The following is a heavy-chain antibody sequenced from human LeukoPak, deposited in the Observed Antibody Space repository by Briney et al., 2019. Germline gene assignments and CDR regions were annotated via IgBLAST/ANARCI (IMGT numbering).Heavy chain of an antibody. Sequence: SVKVSCKASGGSFSTYAISWVRQAPGQGLEWMGGIIPIYGTRNYAQKFQGRVTITTDAYTTTAYAAYMELSSLRTEDTAVYYCSNNAFGDYAFDYWGQGTLVTVSS. CDR3: SNNAFGDYAFDY. V-gene: IGHV1-69*05. CDR1: GGSFSTYA. J-gene: IGHJ4*02. D-gene: IGHD4-17*01. CDR2: IIPIYGTR.